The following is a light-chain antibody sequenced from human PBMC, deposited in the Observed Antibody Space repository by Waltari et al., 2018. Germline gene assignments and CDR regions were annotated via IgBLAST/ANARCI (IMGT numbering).Light chain of an antibody. CDR1: QSVGAN. Sequence: EIVLTQSPATLSLSPGERATLSCRASQSVGANLAWYQQRAGQAPRLLIYDASNRATGIPARFSGSGSGADFTLTISSLEPEDFAVYYCQQRYNWPPTFGGGTKVEIE. CDR3: QQRYNWPPT. J-gene: IGKJ4*01. V-gene: IGKV3-11*01. CDR2: DAS.